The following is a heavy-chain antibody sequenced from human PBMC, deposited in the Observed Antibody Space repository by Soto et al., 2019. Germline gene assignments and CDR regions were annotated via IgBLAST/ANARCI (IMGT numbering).Heavy chain of an antibody. CDR1: GFTFSSYG. V-gene: IGHV3-74*01. J-gene: IGHJ4*02. D-gene: IGHD6-19*01. CDR2: INTDGSST. Sequence: GGSLRLSCAASGFTFSSYGMHWVRQAPGKGLVWVSRINTDGSSTFYADSVRGRFTISRDNAENTLYLQMNSLRAEDTAVYYCTRNIAVADPLWGQGTLVTVPS. CDR3: TRNIAVADPL.